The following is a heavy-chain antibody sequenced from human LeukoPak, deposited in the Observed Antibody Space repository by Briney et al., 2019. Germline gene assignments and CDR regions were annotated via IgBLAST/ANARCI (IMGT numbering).Heavy chain of an antibody. CDR1: GFTFSDSS. D-gene: IGHD5-24*01. CDR2: ISSSSSDT. V-gene: IGHV3-11*05. CDR3: ARGHTILTH. Sequence: GGSLRLSCAASGFTFSDSSMSWLRQAPGKGLEWVSYISSSSSDTNYADSVKGRFTISRDNAKSSLYLQMSSLRAEDTAVYYCARGHTILTHWGQGTLVTVSS. J-gene: IGHJ4*02.